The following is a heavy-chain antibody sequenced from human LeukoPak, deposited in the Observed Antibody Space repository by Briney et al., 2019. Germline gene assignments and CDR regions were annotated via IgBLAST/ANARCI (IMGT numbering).Heavy chain of an antibody. Sequence: SETLSLTCTVSGSSISSYYWSRIRQPPGKGLEWIGYIYETGTTHYNPSLESRVTISLDTSKNQFSLKLNSVIAADTAVYYCARENQVTIGTYYYGMDVWGQGTTVTVSS. J-gene: IGHJ6*02. CDR3: ARENQVTIGTYYYGMDV. CDR1: GSSISSYY. D-gene: IGHD4-11*01. V-gene: IGHV4-59*01. CDR2: IYETGTT.